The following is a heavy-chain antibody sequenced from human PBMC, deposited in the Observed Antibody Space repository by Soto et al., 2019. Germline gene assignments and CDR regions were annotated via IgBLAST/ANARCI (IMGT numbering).Heavy chain of an antibody. D-gene: IGHD2-2*01. Sequence: QVQLVQSGAEVKKPGSSVKVSCKASGGTFSSYTNSWVRQAPGQGLEWMGRIIPILGIANYAQKFQGRVTITADKSTSTAYMELSSLRSEDTAVYYCARGKGVCSSTSCYASFDYWGQGTLVTVSS. CDR2: IIPILGIA. CDR1: GGTFSSYT. V-gene: IGHV1-69*02. CDR3: ARGKGVCSSTSCYASFDY. J-gene: IGHJ4*02.